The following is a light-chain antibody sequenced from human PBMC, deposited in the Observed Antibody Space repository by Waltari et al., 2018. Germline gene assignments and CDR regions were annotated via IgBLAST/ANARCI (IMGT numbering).Light chain of an antibody. V-gene: IGLV2-23*01. CDR3: CSYAGSTTFLYV. CDR2: EGT. CDR1: SNDLGTYNT. J-gene: IGLJ1*01. Sequence: QSALTQPASVSGSPGKSITISCTGSSNDLGTYNTVSWYQQHPGKAPIPMIYEGTERPSGVSNRFSGSKSGNTASLTISGLQAEDEADYYCCSYAGSTTFLYVFGTGTKVTVL.